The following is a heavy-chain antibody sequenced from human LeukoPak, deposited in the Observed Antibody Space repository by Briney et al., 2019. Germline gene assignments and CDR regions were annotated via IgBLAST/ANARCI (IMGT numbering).Heavy chain of an antibody. Sequence: SETLSLTCTVSGYSISIGYYWGWIRQPPGKGLEWIGTIYHSGSTYYNPSLKSRVTISVDTSKNQFSLKLSSVTAADTAVYYCARTDIVATILDYYYYMDVWGKGTTVTVSS. V-gene: IGHV4-38-2*02. J-gene: IGHJ6*03. CDR2: IYHSGST. CDR1: GYSISIGYY. D-gene: IGHD5-12*01. CDR3: ARTDIVATILDYYYYMDV.